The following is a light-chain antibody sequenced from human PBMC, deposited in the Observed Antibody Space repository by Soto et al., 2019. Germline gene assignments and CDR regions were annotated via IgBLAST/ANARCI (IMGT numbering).Light chain of an antibody. CDR1: KSVSSSY. J-gene: IGKJ1*01. CDR2: GAS. Sequence: ETVLEQYPGTVSLTAGERISLSCRASKSVSSSYLAWYQQKPGQAPRLLIYGASSRATGIPDRFSGSGSGTDFTLTISRLEPEDFAVYYCQQYGSSPSTFGQGTKLDIK. CDR3: QQYGSSPST. V-gene: IGKV3-20*01.